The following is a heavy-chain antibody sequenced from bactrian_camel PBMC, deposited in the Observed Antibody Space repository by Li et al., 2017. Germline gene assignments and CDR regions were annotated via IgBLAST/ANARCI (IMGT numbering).Heavy chain of an antibody. CDR3: ATDLPPVVAGPSHG. Sequence: HVQLVESGGGSVQAGGSLRLSCGYTYNEGDMAWLRQAPGKEREGVAAIDSTGSANYADSVQGRFTISRDNAKNTVFLQMNSLKSEDTALYFCATDLPPVVAGPSHGWGQGTQVTVS. CDR2: IDSTGSA. V-gene: IGHV3S53*01. CDR1: YTYNEGD. D-gene: IGHD6*01. J-gene: IGHJ4*01.